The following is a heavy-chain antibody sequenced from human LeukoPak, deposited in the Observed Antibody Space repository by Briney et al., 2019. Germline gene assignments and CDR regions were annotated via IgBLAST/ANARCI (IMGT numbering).Heavy chain of an antibody. V-gene: IGHV3-74*01. CDR3: ARAASYNWNGEDAFDI. Sequence: GGSLRLSCAASGFTFSSYWMHWVRQAPGKGLVWVSRINSDGSNTNYADSVKGRFTISRDNAKNTLYLQMNSLRAEDTAVYYCARAASYNWNGEDAFDIWGQGTMVTVSS. J-gene: IGHJ3*02. D-gene: IGHD1-20*01. CDR1: GFTFSSYW. CDR2: INSDGSNT.